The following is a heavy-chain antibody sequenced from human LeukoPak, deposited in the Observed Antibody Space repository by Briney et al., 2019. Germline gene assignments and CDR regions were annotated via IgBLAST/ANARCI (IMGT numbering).Heavy chain of an antibody. J-gene: IGHJ4*02. CDR1: GGSMNSYY. CDR3: ARGLLARGYSYRGSRYYFDY. CDR2: IYYSGGA. Sequence: SETLSLTCTVSGGSMNSYYWSWIRQPPGKGLEWIGYIYYSGGANYNPSLKSRLTISVDTSKNQFSLKLSSVTAADTAVYYCARGLLARGYSYRGSRYYFDYWGQGTLVTVSS. V-gene: IGHV4-59*12. D-gene: IGHD5-18*01.